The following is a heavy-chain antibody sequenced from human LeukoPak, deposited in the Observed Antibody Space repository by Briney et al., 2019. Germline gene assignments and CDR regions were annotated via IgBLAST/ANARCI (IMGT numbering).Heavy chain of an antibody. CDR3: ARESSGAGGAFDI. Sequence: GGSLRLSCAASGFTLSGYEMSWVRQAPGKGLEWVSYISSSGSTIYYADSVKGRFTISRDNAKNSLYLQMNSLRAEDTAVYYCARESSGAGGAFDIWGQGTMVTVSS. D-gene: IGHD3-22*01. CDR2: ISSSGSTI. J-gene: IGHJ3*02. V-gene: IGHV3-48*03. CDR1: GFTLSGYE.